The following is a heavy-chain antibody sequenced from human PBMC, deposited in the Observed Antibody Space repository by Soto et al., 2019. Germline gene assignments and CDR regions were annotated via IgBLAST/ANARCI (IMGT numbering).Heavy chain of an antibody. D-gene: IGHD3-22*01. CDR2: ISAYSGNT. CDR3: ARLGDYDSSGRDY. J-gene: IGHJ4*02. V-gene: IGHV1-18*01. Sequence: ASVKVSCKASGYTFTNYGITWVRQAPGQGLEWMGWISAYSGNTKYAQKVQGRVTMTTDTSTSTAYMDLRSLTSDDTAVYYCARLGDYDSSGRDYWGQGTLVTVLL. CDR1: GYTFTNYG.